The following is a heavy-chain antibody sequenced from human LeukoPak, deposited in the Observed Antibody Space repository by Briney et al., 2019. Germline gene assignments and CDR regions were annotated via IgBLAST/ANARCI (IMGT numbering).Heavy chain of an antibody. Sequence: PGGSLRLSCAASGFTFSSYGMYWVRQAPGKGLEWVAVISYHGSNKYYADSVKGRFTISRDNSKNTLYLQMNSLRAEDTAVYYCASAVSSGWSYFNYWGQGTLVTVSS. CDR1: GFTFSSYG. CDR2: ISYHGSNK. D-gene: IGHD6-19*01. CDR3: ASAVSSGWSYFNY. V-gene: IGHV3-30*03. J-gene: IGHJ4*02.